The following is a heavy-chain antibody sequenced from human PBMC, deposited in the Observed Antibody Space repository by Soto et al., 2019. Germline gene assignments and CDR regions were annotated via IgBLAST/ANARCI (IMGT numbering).Heavy chain of an antibody. V-gene: IGHV3-30*18. J-gene: IGHJ6*02. D-gene: IGHD6-6*01. CDR2: MSYDGSSI. Sequence: GGSLRLSCAASGFSFSTYGMHWVRQAPGKGLEWLAVMSYDGSSIKYADSVKGRFTISRDTSKNTLYLEMNSLTAEDTAVYYCAKEGSGASRLLLYYGMDVWGQGTTVTVSS. CDR1: GFSFSTYG. CDR3: AKEGSGASRLLLYYGMDV.